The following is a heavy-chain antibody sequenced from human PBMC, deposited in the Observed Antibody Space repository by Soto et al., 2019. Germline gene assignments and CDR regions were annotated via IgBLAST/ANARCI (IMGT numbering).Heavy chain of an antibody. J-gene: IGHJ4*02. V-gene: IGHV3-30*18. CDR1: GFTFSSYG. CDR3: AKGQNGGSATIFDY. D-gene: IGHD5-12*01. CDR2: ISYDGSNK. Sequence: GGSLRLSCAASGFTFSSYGMHWVRQAPGKGLEWVAVISYDGSNKYYADSVRGRFTISRDNSKNTLYLQMNSLRAEDTAVYYYAKGQNGGSATIFDYWGQGTLVTVSS.